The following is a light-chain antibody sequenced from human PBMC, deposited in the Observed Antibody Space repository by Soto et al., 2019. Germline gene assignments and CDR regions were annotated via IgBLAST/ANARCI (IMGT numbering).Light chain of an antibody. CDR1: ESVRTDS. CDR3: QQSGGSLYT. CDR2: GTS. V-gene: IGKV3-20*01. Sequence: EVVLTQSPGTLSLSPGERATLSCRASESVRTDSLAWYQQRRGQPPRLLIFGTSSRATGIPDRFSGRGSETDFTLTITRLEPEDFAVYFCQQSGGSLYTFGRGTKVEMK. J-gene: IGKJ2*01.